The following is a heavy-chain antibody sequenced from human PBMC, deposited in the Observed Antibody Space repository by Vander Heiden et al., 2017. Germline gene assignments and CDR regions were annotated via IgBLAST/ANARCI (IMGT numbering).Heavy chain of an antibody. CDR2: INPNSGGT. Sequence: QVQLVQSGAAVKKPGASVKVSCKASGYTFTGYYMHWVRQAPGQGLEWMGWINPNSGGTNYAQKLQGRVTMTRDTAISTAYMELSRLRSDDTAVYYCARDVGNDYGDYPTFDYWGQGTLVTVSS. CDR1: GYTFTGYY. CDR3: ARDVGNDYGDYPTFDY. V-gene: IGHV1-2*02. J-gene: IGHJ4*02. D-gene: IGHD4-17*01.